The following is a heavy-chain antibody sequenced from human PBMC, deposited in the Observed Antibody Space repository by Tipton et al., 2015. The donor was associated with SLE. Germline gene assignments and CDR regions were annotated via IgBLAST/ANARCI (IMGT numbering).Heavy chain of an antibody. D-gene: IGHD1-26*01. J-gene: IGHJ3*02. CDR2: ISWNSGSI. CDR3: AKDLVGAHDAFDI. V-gene: IGHV3-9*01. CDR1: GFTFDDYA. Sequence: SLRLSCAASGFTFDDYAMHWVRQAPGKGLEWVSGISWNSGSIGYADSVKGRFTISRDNAKNSLYLQMNSLRAEDTALYYCAKDLVGAHDAFDIWGQGTMVTVSS.